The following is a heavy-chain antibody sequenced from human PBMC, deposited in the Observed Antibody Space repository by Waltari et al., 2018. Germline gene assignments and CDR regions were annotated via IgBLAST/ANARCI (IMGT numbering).Heavy chain of an antibody. D-gene: IGHD1-1*01. CDR3: ASTLHLDGWLDGFDI. V-gene: IGHV3-53*01. CDR2: IDRDGNT. Sequence: EEQLVESGGGVIQIGGAMRLSCEGSGCRVSGNYMKWVRQGPGKGLEWVSTIDRDGNTYYADSVKGRFATSRGSSRDTVYFEMNSLRPDDTAVYYCASTLHLDGWLDGFDIWGQGTVVTVSS. CDR1: GCRVSGNY. J-gene: IGHJ3*02.